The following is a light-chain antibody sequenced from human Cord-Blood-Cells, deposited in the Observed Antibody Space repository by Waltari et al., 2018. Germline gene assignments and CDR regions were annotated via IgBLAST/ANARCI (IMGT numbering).Light chain of an antibody. J-gene: IGLJ3*02. CDR3: SSYTSSSTWV. CDR2: DVS. CDR1: SSDVGGYNY. Sequence: QSALTQPASVSGSPGQSITISCTGTSSDVGGYNYVPWYQQHPGKSPKLMIYDVSNRPSGVSNRFSGSKSGNTASLTISGLQAEYEADYYCSSYTSSSTWVFGGGTKLTVL. V-gene: IGLV2-14*03.